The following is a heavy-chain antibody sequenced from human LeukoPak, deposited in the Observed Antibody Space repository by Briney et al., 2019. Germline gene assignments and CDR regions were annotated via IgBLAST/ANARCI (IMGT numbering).Heavy chain of an antibody. D-gene: IGHD2-21*02. Sequence: SMKVSCKASGGTFSSYAISWVRQAPGQGLEWMGGIIPIFGTANYAQKFQGRVTITADESTSTAYMELSSLRSEDTAVYYCARVVEVVTATPSYYYGMDVWGQGTTVTVSS. V-gene: IGHV1-69*13. CDR1: GGTFSSYA. CDR2: IIPIFGTA. J-gene: IGHJ6*02. CDR3: ARVVEVVTATPSYYYGMDV.